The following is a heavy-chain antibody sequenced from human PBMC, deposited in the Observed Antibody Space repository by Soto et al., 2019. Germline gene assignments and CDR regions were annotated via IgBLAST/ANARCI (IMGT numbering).Heavy chain of an antibody. CDR2: IYYSGST. D-gene: IGHD3-10*01. V-gene: IGHV4-31*03. CDR1: GGSISSGDYY. J-gene: IGHJ4*02. CDR3: ATYGSGSYKPTTFDY. Sequence: QVQLQESGPGLVKPSQTLSLTCTVSGGSISSGDYYWSWIRQHPGKGLEWIGYIYYSGSTYYNPSTKSRVTISVDTSKNQFSLKLTSVTAADTAVYYCATYGSGSYKPTTFDYWGQGTLVTVSS.